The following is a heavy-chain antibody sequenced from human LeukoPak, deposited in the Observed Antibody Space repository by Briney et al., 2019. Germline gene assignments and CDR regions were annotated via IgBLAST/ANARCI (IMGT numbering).Heavy chain of an antibody. Sequence: GGSLRLSCAASGFTFSSYWMSWVRQAPGKGLEWVSAISGSGGSTYYADSVKGRFTISRDNSKNTLYLQMNSLRAEDTAVYYCAKSPLRIAARLLFDYWGQGTLVTVSS. CDR3: AKSPLRIAARLLFDY. J-gene: IGHJ4*02. CDR1: GFTFSSYW. CDR2: ISGSGGST. D-gene: IGHD6-6*01. V-gene: IGHV3-23*01.